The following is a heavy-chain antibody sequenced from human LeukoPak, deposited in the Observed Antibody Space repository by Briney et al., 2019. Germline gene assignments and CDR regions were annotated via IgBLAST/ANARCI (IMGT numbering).Heavy chain of an antibody. CDR2: INHSGST. CDR3: ARHGDGALDI. CDR1: GGSFSGYY. J-gene: IGHJ3*02. V-gene: IGHV4-34*01. D-gene: IGHD5-24*01. Sequence: SETLSLTCAVYGGSFSGYYLSWIRQPPGKGLEWIGEINHSGSTNYNPSLKSRVTISVDTSKNQFSLKLTSVTAADTAVYYCARHGDGALDIWGQGTMVTVSS.